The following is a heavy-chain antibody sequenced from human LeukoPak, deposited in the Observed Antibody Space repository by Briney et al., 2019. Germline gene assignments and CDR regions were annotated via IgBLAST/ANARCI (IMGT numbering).Heavy chain of an antibody. Sequence: GGSLRLSCLASGFTFSSYWMHWVRQAPGKGLVWVSRVNSDGSSTGYTDSVKGRFTISRDNAKNTLYLQMNSLRAEDTGVYYCARGGTSGSLIYWGQGTLVTVSS. CDR2: VNSDGSST. D-gene: IGHD1-26*01. CDR1: GFTFSSYW. J-gene: IGHJ4*02. CDR3: ARGGTSGSLIY. V-gene: IGHV3-74*01.